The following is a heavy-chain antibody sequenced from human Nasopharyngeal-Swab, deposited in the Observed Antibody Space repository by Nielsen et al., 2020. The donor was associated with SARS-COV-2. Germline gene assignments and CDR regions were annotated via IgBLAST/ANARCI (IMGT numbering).Heavy chain of an antibody. CDR1: GGSFSGYC. D-gene: IGHD3-3*01. Sequence: SETLSLTCAVYGGSFSGYCWSWIRQPPGKGLEWIGEINHSGSTNYNPSLKSRVTISVDTSKNQFSLKLSSVTAADTAVYYCARGGRITIFGVVIKGLYFDYWGQGTLVTVSS. CDR2: INHSGST. V-gene: IGHV4-34*01. J-gene: IGHJ4*02. CDR3: ARGGRITIFGVVIKGLYFDY.